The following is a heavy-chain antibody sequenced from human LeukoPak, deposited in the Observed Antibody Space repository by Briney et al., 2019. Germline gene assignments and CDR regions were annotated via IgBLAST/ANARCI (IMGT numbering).Heavy chain of an antibody. J-gene: IGHJ6*02. CDR1: GGSFSGYY. CDR3: ARGSKYYYDSSGSYYYGMDV. Sequence: SETLSLTCAVYGGSFSGYYWNWIRQAPGKGLEWIGEINHSGGTNYNPSLKSRVTISVDTSKNQFSLKLSSVTAADTAVYYCARGSKYYYDSSGSYYYGMDVWGQGTTVTVSS. CDR2: INHSGGT. V-gene: IGHV4-34*01. D-gene: IGHD3-22*01.